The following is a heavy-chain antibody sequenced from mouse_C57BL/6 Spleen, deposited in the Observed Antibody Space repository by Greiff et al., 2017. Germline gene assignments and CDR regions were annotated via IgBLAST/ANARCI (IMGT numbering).Heavy chain of an antibody. J-gene: IGHJ3*01. CDR1: GYTFTSYW. V-gene: IGHV1-61*01. CDR3: AREGDGYHPWFAY. CDR2: IYPSDSET. Sequence: QVQLQQPGAELVRPGSSVKLSCKASGYTFTSYWMDWVKQRPGQGLEWIGNIYPSDSETHYNQKFKDKATLTVDKSSSTAYMQLSSLTSEDSAVYYCAREGDGYHPWFAYWGQGTLVTVSA. D-gene: IGHD2-3*01.